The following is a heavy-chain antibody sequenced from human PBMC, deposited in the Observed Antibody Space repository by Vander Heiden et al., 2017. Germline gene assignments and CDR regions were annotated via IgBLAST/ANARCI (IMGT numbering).Heavy chain of an antibody. CDR2: IYYTGSA. J-gene: IGHJ4*02. Sequence: QVYLQESGPRLVKPSETLSLTCTVSGGSIDGYYWTWIRQSPGQGLEYIGHIYYTGSANYRPSLKSRVTISLEMSKNRFSLNLTSATAADTAVYYCARVANYWSGYLDNWGQGVQVTVSS. D-gene: IGHD3-3*01. CDR3: ARVANYWSGYLDN. V-gene: IGHV4-59*12. CDR1: GGSIDGYY.